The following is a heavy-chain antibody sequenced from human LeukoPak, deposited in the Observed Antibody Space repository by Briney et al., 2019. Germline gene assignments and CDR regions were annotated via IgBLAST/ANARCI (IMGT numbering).Heavy chain of an antibody. CDR2: IDSNSRTI. CDR3: VREYCSGGSCSDAFDI. CDR1: GFTFSTYE. V-gene: IGHV3-48*03. D-gene: IGHD2-15*01. J-gene: IGHJ3*02. Sequence: GGSLRLSCAASGFTFSTYEMDWVRQAPGKGLEWISYIDSNSRTIHYADSVRGRFTISRDNAKNSLFLQMNSLRAEDTAVYYCVREYCSGGSCSDAFDIWGQGTMVTVSS.